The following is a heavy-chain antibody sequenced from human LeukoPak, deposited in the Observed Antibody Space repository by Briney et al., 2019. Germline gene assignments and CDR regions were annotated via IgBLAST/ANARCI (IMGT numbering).Heavy chain of an antibody. CDR2: IYPGDSDT. Sequence: GESLKISCKGSGYSFTNYWIGWVRQMPRKGLEWMGVIYPGDSDTKYSPSFQGQVTISADKSIGTAYLQWSSLKASDTAIYYCARGYCGSTSCYFDYWGQGTLVTVSS. J-gene: IGHJ4*03. D-gene: IGHD2-2*01. CDR3: ARGYCGSTSCYFDY. CDR1: GYSFTNYW. V-gene: IGHV5-51*01.